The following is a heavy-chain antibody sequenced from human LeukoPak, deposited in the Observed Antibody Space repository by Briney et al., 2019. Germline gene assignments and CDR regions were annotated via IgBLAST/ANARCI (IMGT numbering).Heavy chain of an antibody. V-gene: IGHV4-4*07. CDR2: IDTSGNT. Sequence: PSETLSLTCTLSGGSISIYRWSWIRQPAGKGLEWMGRIDTSGNTNYNPSLNGRVTMSVDTSKTQFYLKLSSVTAADTAVYYCARVISSGWGKGFGYWGQGTLVTVSS. J-gene: IGHJ4*02. CDR3: ARVISSGWGKGFGY. CDR1: GGSISIYR. D-gene: IGHD6-19*01.